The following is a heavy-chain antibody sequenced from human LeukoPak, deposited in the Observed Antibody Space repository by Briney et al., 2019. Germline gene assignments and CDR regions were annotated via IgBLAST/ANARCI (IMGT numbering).Heavy chain of an antibody. CDR3: ARVHSSSWPIDY. CDR2: ISSSSSYI. V-gene: IGHV3-21*01. D-gene: IGHD6-13*01. Sequence: PGGSLRLSCAASGFTFSSYSMNWVRQAPGKGLEWVSSISSSSSYIYYADSVKGRFTISRDNAKNSLYLQMNSLRAEDTAVYYCARVHSSSWPIDYWGQGTLVTVSS. J-gene: IGHJ4*02. CDR1: GFTFSSYS.